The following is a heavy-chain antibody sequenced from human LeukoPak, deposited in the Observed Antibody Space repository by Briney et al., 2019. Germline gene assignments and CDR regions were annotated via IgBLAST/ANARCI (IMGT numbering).Heavy chain of an antibody. CDR3: ARGYCRDDICQVFPY. CDR1: GGSVRSYY. D-gene: IGHD2-21*02. J-gene: IGHJ4*02. Sequence: TSETLSLTCTVSGGSVRSYYWSWIRQTPEKGLEWIGYMSYSGRTDYGPSLKSRVTMSVDTSKNQFSLKMSYVTAADTGVYYSARGYCRDDICQVFPYWGQRTLVTVSS. V-gene: IGHV4-59*02. CDR2: MSYSGRT.